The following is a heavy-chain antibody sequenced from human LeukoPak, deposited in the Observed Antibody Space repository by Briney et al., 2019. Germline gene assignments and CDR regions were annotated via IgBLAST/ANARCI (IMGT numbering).Heavy chain of an antibody. CDR2: INPNSGGT. J-gene: IGHJ4*02. D-gene: IGHD3-22*01. CDR3: ARARSVYYDSSGYLLDY. V-gene: IGHV1-2*02. CDR1: GYTFTGYY. Sequence: GASVKVSCKASGYTFTGYYMHWVRQAPGQGLEWMGWINPNSGGTNYAQKFQGRVTMTRDTSISTAYMELSRLRSDDTAVYYCARARSVYYDSSGYLLDYWGQGTLVTVSS.